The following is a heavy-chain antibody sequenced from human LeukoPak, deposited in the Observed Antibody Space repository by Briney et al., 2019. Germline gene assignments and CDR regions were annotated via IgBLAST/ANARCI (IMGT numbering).Heavy chain of an antibody. J-gene: IGHJ6*03. D-gene: IGHD2/OR15-2a*01. V-gene: IGHV3-9*01. CDR3: ARTERPVRYETILSHMDV. CDR1: GFTFDDYA. CDR2: ISWNSGSI. Sequence: PGGSLRLSCAASGFTFDDYAMHWVRQAPGKGLEWVSGISWNSGSIGYADSVKGRFTIPRDNAKNSLYLQMNSLRAEDTAVYYCARTERPVRYETILSHMDVWGKGTTVTVSS.